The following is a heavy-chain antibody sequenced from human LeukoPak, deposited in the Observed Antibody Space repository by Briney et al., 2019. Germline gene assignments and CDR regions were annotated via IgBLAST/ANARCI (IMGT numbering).Heavy chain of an antibody. Sequence: SETLSLTCTVSGGSISSYYWSWIRQPPGKGLEWIGYIYYSRSTNYNPSLKSRVTISVDTSKNQFSLKLSSVTAADTAVYYCARGGYSYGYYMDVWGKGTTVTVSS. V-gene: IGHV4-59*01. J-gene: IGHJ6*03. D-gene: IGHD5-18*01. CDR3: ARGGYSYGYYMDV. CDR2: IYYSRST. CDR1: GGSISSYY.